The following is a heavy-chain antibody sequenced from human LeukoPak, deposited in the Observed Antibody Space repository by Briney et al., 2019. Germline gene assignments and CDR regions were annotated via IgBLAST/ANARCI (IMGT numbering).Heavy chain of an antibody. Sequence: GGSLRLSCAASGFTSSSYGMHWVRQAPGKGLEWVAVISYDGSNKYYADSVKGRFTISRDNSKNTLYLQMNSLRAEDTAVYYCAKVAVLGYCSGGSCPDYWGQGTLVTVSS. J-gene: IGHJ4*02. V-gene: IGHV3-30*18. CDR1: GFTSSSYG. CDR3: AKVAVLGYCSGGSCPDY. D-gene: IGHD2-15*01. CDR2: ISYDGSNK.